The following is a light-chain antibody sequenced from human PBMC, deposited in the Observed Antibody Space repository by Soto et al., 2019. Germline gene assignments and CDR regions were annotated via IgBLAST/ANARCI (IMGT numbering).Light chain of an antibody. J-gene: IGLJ3*02. Sequence: QSVLTQPPSASGTPGQRVTISCSGSRSNIGSNLVNWYQQLPGTAPKLLMYNNNQRPSGVPDRFSCSKSGTSASLAIIGLQSEDEDADHCAASDASLNGLVFGGGTKLTVL. CDR1: RSNIGSNL. CDR2: NNN. CDR3: AASDASLNGLV. V-gene: IGLV1-44*01.